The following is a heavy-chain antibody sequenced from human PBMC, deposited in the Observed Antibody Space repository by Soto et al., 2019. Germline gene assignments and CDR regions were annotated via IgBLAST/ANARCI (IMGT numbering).Heavy chain of an antibody. V-gene: IGHV3-30*18. CDR1: GFTFSSYG. J-gene: IGHJ6*02. CDR2: ISYDGSNK. Sequence: QVQLVESGGGVVQPGRSLRLSCAASGFTFSSYGMHWVRQAPGKGLEWVAVISYDGSNKYYADSVKGLFTISRDNSKNTLYLQMNSLRAEDTAVYYCAKDVRSSSWFGYYYYGMDVWGQGTTVTVSS. CDR3: AKDVRSSSWFGYYYYGMDV. D-gene: IGHD6-13*01.